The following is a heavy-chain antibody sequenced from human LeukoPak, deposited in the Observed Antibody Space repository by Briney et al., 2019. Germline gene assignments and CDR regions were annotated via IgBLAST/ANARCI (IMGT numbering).Heavy chain of an antibody. CDR2: VHYSGST. V-gene: IGHV4-59*01. CDR3: ARRVGHSYGVTGAGAFDI. Sequence: SETLSLTCTVSGGSISSYYWSWIRQPPGKGLEWTGYVHYSGSTYYNPSLKSRVTVSVDTSKNQFSLKVSSVTAADTAVYYCARRVGHSYGVTGAGAFDIWGQGTMVTVSS. J-gene: IGHJ3*02. CDR1: GGSISSYY. D-gene: IGHD5-18*01.